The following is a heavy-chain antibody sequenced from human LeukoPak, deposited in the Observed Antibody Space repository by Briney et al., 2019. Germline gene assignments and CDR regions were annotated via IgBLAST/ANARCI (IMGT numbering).Heavy chain of an antibody. V-gene: IGHV3-21*01. CDR3: ARDNIAYVPLDY. CDR2: ISSRSSSI. CDR1: GFTFSTYD. D-gene: IGHD2/OR15-2a*01. J-gene: IGHJ4*02. Sequence: PRGSLRLSCAASGFTFSTYDMNWVRQAPGKGLEWVSSISSRSSSIYYADSVKGRFTISRDNAKNSLYLQMNSLRAEDTAVYWCARDNIAYVPLDYWSQGTLVTVST.